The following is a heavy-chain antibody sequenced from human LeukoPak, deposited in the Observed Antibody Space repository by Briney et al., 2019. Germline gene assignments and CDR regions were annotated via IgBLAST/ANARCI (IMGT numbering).Heavy chain of an antibody. CDR1: GYTFTGYY. J-gene: IGHJ4*02. Sequence: ASVKVSCKASGYTFTGYYVHWVRQAPGQGLEWMGWINPNSGDTDYAQKFQGRVTMTGDRSISTAYMELSRLRSDDTAVYYCARERTPGSGYGVDYWGQGTVVTVSS. V-gene: IGHV1-2*02. CDR2: INPNSGDT. CDR3: ARERTPGSGYGVDY. D-gene: IGHD6-25*01.